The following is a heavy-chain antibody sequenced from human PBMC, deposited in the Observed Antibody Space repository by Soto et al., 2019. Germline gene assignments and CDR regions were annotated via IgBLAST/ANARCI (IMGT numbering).Heavy chain of an antibody. J-gene: IGHJ4*02. CDR3: AAVPYDYSNYGDDG. D-gene: IGHD4-4*01. V-gene: IGHV4-34*01. CDR2: INHSGST. Sequence: SETLSLTCAVYGGSFSVYYWTWIRQPPGKGLEWIGEINHSGSTNYNPSLKSRLTISVDTSKSQFSLKLSSVTAADTAVYYCAAVPYDYSNYGDDGWGQGSLVTVSS. CDR1: GGSFSVYY.